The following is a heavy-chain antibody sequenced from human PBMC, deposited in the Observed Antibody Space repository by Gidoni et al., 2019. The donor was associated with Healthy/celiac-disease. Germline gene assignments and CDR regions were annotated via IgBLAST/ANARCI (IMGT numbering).Heavy chain of an antibody. CDR1: GFTFSSYA. D-gene: IGHD6-19*01. CDR3: AKNRLTYSSGWYKFDY. J-gene: IGHJ4*02. CDR2: ISGSGGST. V-gene: IGHV3-23*01. Sequence: EVQLLESGGGLVQPGGSLRLSWAASGFTFSSYAMSWVRQAPGKGLEWVSAISGSGGSTYYADSVKGRFTISRDNSKNTLYLQMNSLRAEDTAVYYCAKNRLTYSSGWYKFDYWGQGTLVTVSS.